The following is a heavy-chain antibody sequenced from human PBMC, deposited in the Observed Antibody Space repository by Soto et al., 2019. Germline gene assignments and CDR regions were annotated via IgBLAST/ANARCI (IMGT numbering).Heavy chain of an antibody. D-gene: IGHD2-8*01. CDR2: INPNSGGT. CDR1: GYTFTGYY. V-gene: IGHV1-2*02. CDR3: ARDICTNGVCYFSDY. J-gene: IGHJ4*02. Sequence: ASVKVSCKASGYTFTGYYMHWVRQAPGQGLEWMGWINPNSGGTNYAQKFQGRVTMTRDTSISTAYMELSRLRSDDTAVYYCARDICTNGVCYFSDYWGQGTLVTVSS.